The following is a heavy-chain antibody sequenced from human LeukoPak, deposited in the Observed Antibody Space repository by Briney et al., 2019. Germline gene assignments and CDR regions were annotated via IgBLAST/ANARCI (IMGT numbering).Heavy chain of an antibody. J-gene: IGHJ4*02. Sequence: GGSLRLSCAASGFTFSSYAMHWVRQAPGKGLEWVAVISYDGSNKYYADTVKGRFTISRDTSKNTLYLQMNSLRAEDTAVYYCARDSGYDYYDSSGYSYWGQGTLVTVSS. CDR3: ARDSGYDYYDSSGYSY. D-gene: IGHD3-22*01. V-gene: IGHV3-30*04. CDR2: ISYDGSNK. CDR1: GFTFSSYA.